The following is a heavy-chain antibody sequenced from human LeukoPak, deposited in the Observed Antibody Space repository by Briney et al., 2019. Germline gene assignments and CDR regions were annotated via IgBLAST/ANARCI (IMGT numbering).Heavy chain of an antibody. CDR3: LAAAGSPY. V-gene: IGHV1-2*02. J-gene: IGHJ4*02. Sequence: ASVKVSCKASGYTFTGYYMHWVRQAPGQGLEWMGWINPNSGGTNYAQKFQGRVTMTRDTSTSTVYMELSSLRSEDTAVYYCLAAAGSPYWGQGTLVTVSS. CDR1: GYTFTGYY. CDR2: INPNSGGT. D-gene: IGHD6-13*01.